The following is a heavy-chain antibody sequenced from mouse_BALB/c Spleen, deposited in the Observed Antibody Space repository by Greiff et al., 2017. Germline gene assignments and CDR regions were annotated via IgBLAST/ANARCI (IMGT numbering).Heavy chain of an antibody. CDR2: IYPGNSDT. V-gene: IGHV1-5*01. CDR3: TREDYGYDVGFAY. J-gene: IGHJ3*01. Sequence: VQLQQSGTVLARPGASVKMSCKASGYTFTSYWMHWVKQRPGQGLEWIGAIYPGNSDTSYNQKFKGKAKLTAVTSTSTAYMELSSLTNEDSAVYYCTREDYGYDVGFAYWGQGTLGTVSA. D-gene: IGHD2-2*01. CDR1: GYTFTSYW.